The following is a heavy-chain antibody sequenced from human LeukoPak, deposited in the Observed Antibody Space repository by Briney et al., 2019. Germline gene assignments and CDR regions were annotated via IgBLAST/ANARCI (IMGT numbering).Heavy chain of an antibody. CDR3: ARWSSGYYDAFDI. V-gene: IGHV4-59*01. J-gene: IGHJ3*02. CDR2: IYYSGST. D-gene: IGHD3-22*01. Sequence: SETLSLTCTVSGGSISSYYWSWIRQPPGKGLEWIGYIYYSGSTYYNPSLKSRVTISVDTSKNQFSLKLSPVTAADTAVYYCARWSSGYYDAFDIWGQGTMVTLSS. CDR1: GGSISSYY.